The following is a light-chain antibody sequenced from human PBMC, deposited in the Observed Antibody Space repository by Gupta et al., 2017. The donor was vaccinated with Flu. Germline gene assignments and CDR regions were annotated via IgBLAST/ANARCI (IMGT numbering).Light chain of an antibody. CDR2: DVT. Sequence: SITISCTGTASDVGNFNSVSCYQHHPAQSPILFIYDVTSRPSGVSSRFSGSKSGNTAALIISVLQAEDAADYYCTSYTCTSTWVFGGGTRLTVL. J-gene: IGLJ3*02. V-gene: IGLV2-14*03. CDR3: TSYTCTSTWV. CDR1: ASDVGNFNS.